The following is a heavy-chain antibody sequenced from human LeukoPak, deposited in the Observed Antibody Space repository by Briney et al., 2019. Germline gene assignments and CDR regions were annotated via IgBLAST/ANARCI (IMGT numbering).Heavy chain of an antibody. V-gene: IGHV3-21*04. CDR2: IGPSGGSI. CDR3: ARLAGSRPPWYLDL. Sequence: GGSLRLSCATYGFTFTSYSMNWVRQAPGKGLEWVSTIGPSGGSIFYADSLKGRISISRDNAQNSLHLQLSSLRADDTAVYYCARLAGSRPPWYLDLWGRCTLVTVSS. J-gene: IGHJ2*01. CDR1: GFTFTSYS. D-gene: IGHD6-19*01.